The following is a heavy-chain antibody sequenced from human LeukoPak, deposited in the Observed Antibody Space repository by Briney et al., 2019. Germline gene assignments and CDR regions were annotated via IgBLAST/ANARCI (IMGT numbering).Heavy chain of an antibody. J-gene: IGHJ4*01. CDR3: ARHDGMILPV. Sequence: PGGSLRLSCAASGFTFSSYAMHWVRQAPGKGLEWVAVISYDGSNKYYADSVKGRFTISRDNAKNSLYLQMNSLRAEDTAVYYCARHDGMILPVWGHGTLVTVSS. CDR1: GFTFSSYA. D-gene: IGHD3/OR15-3a*01. V-gene: IGHV3-30-3*01. CDR2: ISYDGSNK.